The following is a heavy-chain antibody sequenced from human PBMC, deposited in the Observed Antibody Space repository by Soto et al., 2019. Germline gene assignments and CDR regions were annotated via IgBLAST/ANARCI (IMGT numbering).Heavy chain of an antibody. CDR1: GGSISSSSYY. J-gene: IGHJ4*02. Sequence: SETLSLTCTVSGGSISSSSYYWGWIRQPPGKGLEWIGSIYYSGSTYYNPSLKSRVTISVDTSKNQFSLKQSSVTAADTAVYYCARHYYYYYFDYWGQGTLVTVSS. CDR3: ARHYYYYYFDY. D-gene: IGHD3-22*01. V-gene: IGHV4-39*01. CDR2: IYYSGST.